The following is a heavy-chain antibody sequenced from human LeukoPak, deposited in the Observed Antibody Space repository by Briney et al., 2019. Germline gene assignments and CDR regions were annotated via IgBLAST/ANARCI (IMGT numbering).Heavy chain of an antibody. CDR1: GGSISSYD. Sequence: SETLSLTCTVSGGSISSYDWSWIRQPPGKGLEWIGYIYYSGSTNYNPSLKSRVTISVDTSKNQFSLKLSSVTAADTAVYYCARESRVPEYFDYWGQGTLVTVSS. D-gene: IGHD6-6*01. V-gene: IGHV4-59*01. J-gene: IGHJ4*02. CDR3: ARESRVPEYFDY. CDR2: IYYSGST.